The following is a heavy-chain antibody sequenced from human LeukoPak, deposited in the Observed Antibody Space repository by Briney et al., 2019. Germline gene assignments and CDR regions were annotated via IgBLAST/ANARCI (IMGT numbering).Heavy chain of an antibody. CDR1: GGTFSSYA. CDR3: ARSPRPVVPAAPTMHYFDY. D-gene: IGHD2-2*01. CDR2: IIPIFGTA. V-gene: IGHV1-69*01. Sequence: ASVKVSCKASGGTFSSYAISWVRQAPGQGLEWMGGIIPIFGTANYAQKFQGRVTITADESTSTAYMELSSLRSEDTAVYYCARSPRPVVPAAPTMHYFDYWGQGTLVTASS. J-gene: IGHJ4*02.